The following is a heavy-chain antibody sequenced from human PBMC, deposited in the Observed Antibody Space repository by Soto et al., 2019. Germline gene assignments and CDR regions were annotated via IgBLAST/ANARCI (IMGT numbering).Heavy chain of an antibody. Sequence: PGGSLRLSCAVSGFPFSIYSMKWVRQAPGKGLEWVSYILGSGGATAYADSVRGRFTISRDNAKNSLYLQMNSLTDEDAAVYYCVRDQHYSFDYWGQGNSVTVS. V-gene: IGHV3-48*02. D-gene: IGHD2-21*01. J-gene: IGHJ4*02. CDR1: GFPFSIYS. CDR3: VRDQHYSFDY. CDR2: ILGSGGAT.